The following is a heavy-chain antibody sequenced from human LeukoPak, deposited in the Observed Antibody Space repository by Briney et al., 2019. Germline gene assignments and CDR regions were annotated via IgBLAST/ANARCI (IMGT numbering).Heavy chain of an antibody. CDR3: VKGSGYYYVGYLDY. D-gene: IGHD3-22*01. V-gene: IGHV3-64D*09. CDR1: GFTFSSYS. Sequence: TGGSLRLSCAASGFTFSSYSMNWVRQAPGKGLEYVSAISSSGGNTYYAESVKGRFTISRDNSKNTLYLQMSSLRAEDTAVYYCVKGSGYYYVGYLDYWGQGNLVTVSS. CDR2: ISSSGGNT. J-gene: IGHJ4*02.